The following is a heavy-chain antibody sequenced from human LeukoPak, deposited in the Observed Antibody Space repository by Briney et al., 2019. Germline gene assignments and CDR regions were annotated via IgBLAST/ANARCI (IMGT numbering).Heavy chain of an antibody. CDR2: ISYDGSNK. CDR1: GFTFSSYG. V-gene: IGHV3-30*18. CDR3: AKVVYSSSWYSVFYYYGVDV. Sequence: AGGSLRLSCAASGFTFSSYGMHWVRQAPGKGLEWVAVISYDGSNKYYADSVKGRFTISRDNSKNTLYLQMNSLRAEDTAVYYCAKVVYSSSWYSVFYYYGVDVWGQGTTVTVSS. D-gene: IGHD6-13*01. J-gene: IGHJ6*02.